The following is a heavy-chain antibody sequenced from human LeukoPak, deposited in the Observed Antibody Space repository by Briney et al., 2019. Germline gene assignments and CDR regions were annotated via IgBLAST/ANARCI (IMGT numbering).Heavy chain of an antibody. CDR1: GYTFTSYY. V-gene: IGHV1-46*01. CDR3: ARATLSDYYFNY. J-gene: IGHJ4*02. Sequence: ASVKVSCKASGYTFTSYYMHWVRQAPGQGLEWMGIINPSGGSTSYAQKFQGRVTMTRDTSANTVYMELSSLRSEDTAVYFCARATLSDYYFNYWGQGTLVTVSS. CDR2: INPSGGST.